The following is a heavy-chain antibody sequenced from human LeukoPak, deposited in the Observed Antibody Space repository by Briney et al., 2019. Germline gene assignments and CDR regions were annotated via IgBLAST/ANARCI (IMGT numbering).Heavy chain of an antibody. V-gene: IGHV5-51*01. D-gene: IGHD3-10*01. CDR1: GYSFTSYW. CDR3: ARQSITMFRRPNDLDY. CDR2: IYPGDSDT. J-gene: IGHJ4*02. Sequence: GESLKISCKGSGYSFTSYWIAWVRQMPGKGLEWMGIIYPGDSDTRYSPSFQGQVTMSAAKSISTAYLQWSSLKASDTAMYYCARQSITMFRRPNDLDYWGQGTLVTVSS.